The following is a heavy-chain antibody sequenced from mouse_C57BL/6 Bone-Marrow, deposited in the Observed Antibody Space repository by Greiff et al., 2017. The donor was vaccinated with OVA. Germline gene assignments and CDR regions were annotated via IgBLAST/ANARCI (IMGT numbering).Heavy chain of an antibody. Sequence: QVQLQQPGAELVKPGASVKLSCKASGYTFTSYWMHWVKQRPGQGLEWIGMIHPNSGSTNYNEKFKSKATLTVDKSSSTAYMQLSSLTSEDSAVYYCARERGLRRWVYYFDYWGQGTTLTVSS. V-gene: IGHV1-64*01. CDR2: IHPNSGST. J-gene: IGHJ2*01. CDR3: ARERGLRRWVYYFDY. CDR1: GYTFTSYW. D-gene: IGHD2-4*01.